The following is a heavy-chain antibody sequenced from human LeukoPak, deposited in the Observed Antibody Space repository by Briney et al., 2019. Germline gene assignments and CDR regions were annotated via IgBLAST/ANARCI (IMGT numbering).Heavy chain of an antibody. CDR2: INSDGSTT. Sequence: PGGSLRLSCAASGFTFSGYWMQWVRQAPGKGLVWVSRINSDGSTTTYADSVKGRFTISRDNAKNTLYLQMNSLRAEDTAMYYCARDGPGVGATIDYWGQGTLVTVSS. D-gene: IGHD1-26*01. CDR3: ARDGPGVGATIDY. V-gene: IGHV3-74*01. J-gene: IGHJ4*02. CDR1: GFTFSGYW.